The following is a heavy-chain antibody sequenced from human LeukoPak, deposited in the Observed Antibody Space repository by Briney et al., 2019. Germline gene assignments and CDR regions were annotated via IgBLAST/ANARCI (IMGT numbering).Heavy chain of an antibody. V-gene: IGHV4-34*01. CDR3: ARAYPSGHSSGWYSGRLYYFDY. Sequence: SETLSLTCAVYGGSFSGYYWSWIRQPPGKGLEWIGEINHSGSTNYNPSLKSRVTISVDTSKNQFSLKLSSVTAADTAVYYCARAYPSGHSSGWYSGRLYYFDYWGQGTLVTVSS. D-gene: IGHD6-19*01. CDR1: GGSFSGYY. CDR2: INHSGST. J-gene: IGHJ4*02.